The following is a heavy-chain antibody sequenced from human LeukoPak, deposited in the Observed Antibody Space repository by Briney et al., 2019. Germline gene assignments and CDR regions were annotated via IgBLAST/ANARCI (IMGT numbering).Heavy chain of an antibody. D-gene: IGHD3-10*01. CDR1: GFTLNSYA. CDR2: ISGGAGST. CDR3: AKDPSDLGGSGSNNYFDC. J-gene: IGHJ4*02. V-gene: IGHV3-23*01. Sequence: PGGSLRLSCAASGFTLNSYAMSWVRQAPGKGLEWVSAISGGAGSTYYADSVKGRFTISRDSSRNTLYLQMNSLRAEDTAVYYCAKDPSDLGGSGSNNYFDCWGQGTLVTVSS.